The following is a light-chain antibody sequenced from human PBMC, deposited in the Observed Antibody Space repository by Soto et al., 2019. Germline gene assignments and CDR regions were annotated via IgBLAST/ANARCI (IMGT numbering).Light chain of an antibody. CDR3: QVWESSGDQVV. CDR1: SIGSKS. CDR2: DDS. V-gene: IGLV3-21*02. Sequence: SYELTQTSSESVAPGQTAKITCGGTSIGSKSVHWYQQKAGQAPVLVVHDDSDRPSGIPERFSGSNSANTATLTISRVEAGDAADYYCQVWESSGDQVVFAGGTKLTVL. J-gene: IGLJ2*01.